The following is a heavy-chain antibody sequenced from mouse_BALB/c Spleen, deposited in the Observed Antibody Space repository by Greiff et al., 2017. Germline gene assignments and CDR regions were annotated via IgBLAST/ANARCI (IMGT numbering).Heavy chain of an antibody. D-gene: IGHD2-4*01. J-gene: IGHJ2*01. CDR1: GYTFTSYW. V-gene: IGHV1-7*01. CDR3: ARSRLRGYFYY. Sequence: QVQLKESGAELAKPGASVKMSCKASGYTFTSYWMHWVKQRPGQGLEWIGYINPSTGYTEYNQKFKDKATLTADKSSSTAYMQLSSLTSEDSAVYYCARSRLRGYFYYWGQGTTLTVSS. CDR2: INPSTGYT.